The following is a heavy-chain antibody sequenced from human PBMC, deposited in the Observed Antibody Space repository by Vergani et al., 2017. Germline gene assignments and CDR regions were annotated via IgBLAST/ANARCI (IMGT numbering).Heavy chain of an antibody. J-gene: IGHJ6*02. D-gene: IGHD3-10*01. Sequence: QVQLVESGGGVVQPGTSLRLSCVVSGFALNRHAMYWVRQAPGKGLEWVVGISFDGTNEYYPDLVKGRFTISRDIAKNTLYLQMNSLRAEDTGVYYCARDRYYLGSGSYPYFYYCGLDVWGQGTAVTVSS. V-gene: IGHV3-30-3*01. CDR3: ARDRYYLGSGSYPYFYYCGLDV. CDR1: GFALNRHA. CDR2: ISFDGTNE.